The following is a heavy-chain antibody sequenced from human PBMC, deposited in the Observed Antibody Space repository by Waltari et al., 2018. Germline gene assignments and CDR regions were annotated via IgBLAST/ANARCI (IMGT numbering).Heavy chain of an antibody. D-gene: IGHD6-6*01. J-gene: IGHJ4*02. V-gene: IGHV3-30-3*01. CDR3: ARETTAARLDY. CDR1: GFTFSSYA. Sequence: QVQLVESGGGVVQPGRSLRLSCAASGFTFSSYAMHWVRQAPGKGLEWVAVISYDGSNKDDAESVNGRFTISRDNAKNTLYLQMNSLRAEDTAVYYCARETTAARLDYWGQGTLVTVSS. CDR2: ISYDGSNK.